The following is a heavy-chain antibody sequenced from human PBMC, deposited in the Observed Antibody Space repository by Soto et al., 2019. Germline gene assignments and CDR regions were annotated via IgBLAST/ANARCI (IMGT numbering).Heavy chain of an antibody. Sequence: PSETLSLTCTVSGGSMSSYYWSWIRQPPGKGLEWIGYFYYTGSTNYNPSLKSRVTISIDASKNQFSLRLSSVTAADTAVYYCARSMYYSDGSNYSPFDYWGQGTLVTVSS. CDR2: FYYTGST. CDR1: GGSMSSYY. V-gene: IGHV4-59*12. CDR3: ARSMYYSDGSNYSPFDY. J-gene: IGHJ4*02. D-gene: IGHD3-22*01.